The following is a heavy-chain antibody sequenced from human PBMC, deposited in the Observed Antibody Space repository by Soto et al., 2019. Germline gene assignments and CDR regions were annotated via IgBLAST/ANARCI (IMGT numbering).Heavy chain of an antibody. V-gene: IGHV4-39*02. CDR1: GGSISSSTYF. Sequence: SETLSLTCTVSGGSISSSTYFWGWIRKPPGKGLQWIGSIYYSGSTYYADSVKGRFTISRDNSKNALYLHMKSLRAEDTAIYYCAKDPLYYSSSWYPNWFGPWGQGTLVTVSS. CDR3: AKDPLYYSSSWYPNWFGP. J-gene: IGHJ5*02. D-gene: IGHD6-13*01. CDR2: IYYSGST.